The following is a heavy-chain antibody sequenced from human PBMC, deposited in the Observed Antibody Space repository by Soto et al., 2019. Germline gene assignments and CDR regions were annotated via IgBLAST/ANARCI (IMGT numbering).Heavy chain of an antibody. D-gene: IGHD3-22*01. CDR1: GNSFATYY. CDR2: INPSGGRT. Sequence: ASVKVSCKASGNSFATYYMHWVRQAPGQGLEWMGIINPSGGRTTYAQKFQGRVTMTRDTSTSTFHMELSSLTSEDTAVYYCAGLYHYDSSGYYDYWGQGTLVTVSS. J-gene: IGHJ4*02. CDR3: AGLYHYDSSGYYDY. V-gene: IGHV1-46*01.